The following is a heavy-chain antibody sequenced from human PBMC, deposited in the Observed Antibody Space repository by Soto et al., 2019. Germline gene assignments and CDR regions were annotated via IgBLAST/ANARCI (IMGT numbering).Heavy chain of an antibody. CDR1: GFSFSTYW. CDR2: INSDGSKI. Sequence: GGSLRLSCAASGFSFSTYWIHWVRQGPGKGLVWVSRINSDGSKIDYADSVKGRFTISRDNARNTLNLQMNSLTAEDTAIYYCARAGPSPSYQYTLDVWGQWTTVTVSS. J-gene: IGHJ6*02. V-gene: IGHV3-74*01. D-gene: IGHD2-2*01. CDR3: ARAGPSPSYQYTLDV.